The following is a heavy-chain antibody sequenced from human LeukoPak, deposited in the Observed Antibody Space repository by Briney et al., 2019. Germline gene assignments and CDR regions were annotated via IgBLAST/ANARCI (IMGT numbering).Heavy chain of an antibody. V-gene: IGHV3-48*01. D-gene: IGHD5-12*01. J-gene: IGHJ6*04. Sequence: GGSLRLSCAASGFTFSSYSMNWVRQAPGKGLEWVSYISHTGSTMSYADSVKGRFTISRDNAKNSLYLQMNSLRAEDTAVYYCARVGFDVWGKGTTVTVSS. CDR2: ISHTGSTM. CDR3: ARVGFDV. CDR1: GFTFSSYS.